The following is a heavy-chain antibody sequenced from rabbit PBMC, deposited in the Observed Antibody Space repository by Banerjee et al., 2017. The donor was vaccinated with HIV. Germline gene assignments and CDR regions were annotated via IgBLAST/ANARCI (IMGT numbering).Heavy chain of an antibody. Sequence: QEQLEESGGDLVKPEGSLTLTCTASGFSFSSSYWICWVRQAPGKGPEWIACIYNGDGSTDYASWAKGRFTISKTSSTTVALQLNSLTAADTATYFCAGDNTRGSGYVFVWWGPGTLVTVS. CDR2: IYNGDGST. CDR1: GFSFSSSYW. D-gene: IGHD1-1*01. V-gene: IGHV1S45*01. J-gene: IGHJ4*01. CDR3: AGDNTRGSGYVFVW.